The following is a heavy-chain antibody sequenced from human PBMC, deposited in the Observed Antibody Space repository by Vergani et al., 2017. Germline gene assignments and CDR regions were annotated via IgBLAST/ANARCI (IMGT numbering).Heavy chain of an antibody. Sequence: QVQLVQSGAEVKKPGASVKVSCKASGYTFTSYGISWVRQAPGQGLEWMGWISAYNGNTNYAQKPQGRVTMTTDTSTSTAYMELRSLRSYDTAVYYCARDPVGYCSSTSCYAGGNXFDPWGQGTLVTVSS. CDR3: ARDPVGYCSSTSCYAGGNXFDP. J-gene: IGHJ5*02. V-gene: IGHV1-18*01. D-gene: IGHD2-2*01. CDR1: GYTFTSYG. CDR2: ISAYNGNT.